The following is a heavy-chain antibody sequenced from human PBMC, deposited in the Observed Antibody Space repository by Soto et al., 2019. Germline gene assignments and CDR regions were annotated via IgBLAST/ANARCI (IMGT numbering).Heavy chain of an antibody. CDR2: IYYSGST. D-gene: IGHD5-12*01. CDR1: GGSISSGGYY. Sequence: SETLSLTCTVSGGSISSGGYYWSWIRQHPGKGLEWIGYIYYSGSTYYNPSLKSRVTISVDTSKNQFSLKLSSVTAADTAVYYCARDYSGYDSRFLDYWGQGTLVTVSS. V-gene: IGHV4-31*03. CDR3: ARDYSGYDSRFLDY. J-gene: IGHJ4*02.